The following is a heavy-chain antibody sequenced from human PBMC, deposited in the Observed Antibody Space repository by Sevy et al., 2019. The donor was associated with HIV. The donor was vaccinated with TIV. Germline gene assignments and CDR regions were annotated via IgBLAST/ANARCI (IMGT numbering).Heavy chain of an antibody. J-gene: IGHJ4*02. CDR3: AKDGDFSYYYDSSGYYFDY. CDR2: ISGSGGST. D-gene: IGHD3-22*01. CDR1: GFTFSSYA. V-gene: IGHV3-23*01. Sequence: GGSLRLSCAASGFTFSSYAMSWVRQAPGKGLEWVSAISGSGGSTYHADSVKGRFTISRDNSKNTLYLQMNSLRAEDTAVYYCAKDGDFSYYYDSSGYYFDYWGQGTLVTVSS.